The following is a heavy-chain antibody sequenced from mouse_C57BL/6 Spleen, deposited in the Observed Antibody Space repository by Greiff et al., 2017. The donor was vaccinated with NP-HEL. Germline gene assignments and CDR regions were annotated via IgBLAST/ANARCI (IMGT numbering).Heavy chain of an antibody. D-gene: IGHD2-3*01. V-gene: IGHV1-18*01. Sequence: VQLKQSGPELVKPGASVKIPCKASGYTFTDYNMDWVKQSHGKSLEWIGDINPNNGGTIYNQKFKGKATLTVDKSSSTAYMELRSLTSEDTAVYYWERRRLYGGYYGWYFDVWGTGTTVTVSS. CDR3: ERRRLYGGYYGWYFDV. J-gene: IGHJ1*03. CDR1: GYTFTDYN. CDR2: INPNNGGT.